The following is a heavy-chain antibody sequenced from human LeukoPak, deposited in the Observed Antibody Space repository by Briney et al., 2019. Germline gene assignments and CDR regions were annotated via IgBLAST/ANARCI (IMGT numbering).Heavy chain of an antibody. CDR2: IYYSGIT. J-gene: IGHJ4*02. V-gene: IGHV4-59*08. D-gene: IGHD3-22*01. CDR1: GGSISSYY. Sequence: ASEILSLTCTVSGGSISSYYWSWLRHPPGKGLEWLGFIYYSGITTYNPSLKSRVTISVDTSRNQFSLKMNSMAAADTALYYCAAGRMIPEVNALDYWGQGTLVTVSS. CDR3: AAGRMIPEVNALDY.